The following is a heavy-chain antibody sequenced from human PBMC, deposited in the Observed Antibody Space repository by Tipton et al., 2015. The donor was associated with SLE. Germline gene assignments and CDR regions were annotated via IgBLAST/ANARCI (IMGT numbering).Heavy chain of an antibody. D-gene: IGHD5/OR15-5a*01. J-gene: IGHJ6*03. CDR1: GDSVGTNY. V-gene: IGHV4-4*07. CDR3: ARTPRGYSVGYYYCMDV. Sequence: TLSLTCTVSGDSVGTNYWNWIRQPAGKGLEWIGSIYYSGSTYYNPSLQSRVTISVDTSKNQFSLKLSSVTAADTAVYYCARTPRGYSVGYYYCMDVWGEGTTVTVSS. CDR2: IYYSGST.